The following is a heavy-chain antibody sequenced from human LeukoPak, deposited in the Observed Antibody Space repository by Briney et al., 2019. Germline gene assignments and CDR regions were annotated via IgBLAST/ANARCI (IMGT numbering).Heavy chain of an antibody. J-gene: IGHJ4*02. Sequence: GGSLRLSCAASGFTFSNAWLIWVRQTPGKGLEWVGRIKTKSEGGTTDYAAPVKCRFTISRDDSKKMVYLQMNGLKAEDTAVYYCTTEDYSRQGTLVTVSS. CDR3: TTEDY. V-gene: IGHV3-15*01. CDR1: GFTFSNAW. CDR2: IKTKSEGGTT.